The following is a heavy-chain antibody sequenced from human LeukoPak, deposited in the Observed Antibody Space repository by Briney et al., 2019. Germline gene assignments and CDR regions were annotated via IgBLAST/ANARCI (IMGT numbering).Heavy chain of an antibody. CDR1: GFTFGDYA. D-gene: IGHD6-6*01. CDR3: TRDYSSSSDWFDP. Sequence: GGSLRLSCTASGFTFGDYAMSWVRQAPGKGLEWVGFIRSKAYGGTTEYVASVKGRFTISRDDSKSIAYLQMNSLKTEDTAVYYCTRDYSSSSDWFDPWGQGTLVTVSS. J-gene: IGHJ5*02. CDR2: IRSKAYGGTT. V-gene: IGHV3-49*04.